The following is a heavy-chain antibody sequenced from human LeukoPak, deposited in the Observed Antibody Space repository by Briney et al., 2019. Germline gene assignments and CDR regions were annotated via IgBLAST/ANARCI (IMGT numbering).Heavy chain of an antibody. J-gene: IGHJ4*02. CDR3: AKSNYFDSGGYYFFDY. CDR2: ISVSGGST. V-gene: IGHV3-23*01. D-gene: IGHD3-22*01. Sequence: GGSLRLSCAASGFTFSRAWMSWVRQAPGKGLEWVSGISVSGGSTNYADSVKGRFTISRDNSKNTLYLQMNSLRAEDTAVYYCAKSNYFDSGGYYFFDYWGQGTLVTVSS. CDR1: GFTFSRAW.